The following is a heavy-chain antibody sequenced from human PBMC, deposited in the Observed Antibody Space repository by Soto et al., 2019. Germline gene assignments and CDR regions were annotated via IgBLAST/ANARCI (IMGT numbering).Heavy chain of an antibody. J-gene: IGHJ3*02. V-gene: IGHV3-73*01. Sequence: GGSLRLACEASGFTFSGSAMHWVRHASGKGLEWVGRIRSKANSYATAYAASVKGRFTISRDDSKNTLYLQMNSLKTEDTAVYYCTTDYRLTMIVVAPPRVFDSWGQGTMVTVS. D-gene: IGHD3-22*01. CDR3: TTDYRLTMIVVAPPRVFDS. CDR1: GFTFSGSA. CDR2: IRSKANSYAT.